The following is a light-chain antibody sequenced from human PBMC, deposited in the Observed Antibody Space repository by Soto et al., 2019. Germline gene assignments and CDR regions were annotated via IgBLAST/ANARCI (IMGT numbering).Light chain of an antibody. CDR3: QQYNNWPPWT. CDR1: QSVSTN. J-gene: IGKJ1*01. Sequence: RVMTQSPATLSLSPGERATLSCRASQSVSTNVAWYQQKPGQAPRLIIYGASTRATDIPARFSGSGSGTDFTLTISSLQSEDFAVYYWQQYNNWPPWTFGQGTKVEVK. CDR2: GAS. V-gene: IGKV3-15*01.